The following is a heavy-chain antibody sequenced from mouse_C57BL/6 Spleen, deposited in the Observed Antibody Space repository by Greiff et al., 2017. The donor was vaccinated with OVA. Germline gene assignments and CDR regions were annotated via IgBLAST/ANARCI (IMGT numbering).Heavy chain of an antibody. CDR3: ARDGPLYFDY. J-gene: IGHJ2*01. V-gene: IGHV3-6*01. CDR2: ISYDGSN. D-gene: IGHD6-1*01. CDR1: GYSITSGYY. Sequence: DVQLVASGPGLVKPSQSLSLTCSVTGYSITSGYYWNWIRQFPGNKLEWMGYISYDGSNNYNPSLKNRISITRDTSKNQFFLKLNSVTTEDTATYYCARDGPLYFDYWGQGTTLTVSS.